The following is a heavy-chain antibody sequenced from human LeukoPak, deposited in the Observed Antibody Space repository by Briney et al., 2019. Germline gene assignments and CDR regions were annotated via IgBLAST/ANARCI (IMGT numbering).Heavy chain of an antibody. CDR1: GGSISSYY. Sequence: SETLSLTCTVSGGSISSYYWSWIRQPPGKGLEWIGYIYYSGSTNYNPSLKSRVTISVDTSKNQFSLKLSSVTAEDTAVYYCAKDHPPTVVTQSPPSDYWGQGTLVTVSS. J-gene: IGHJ4*02. CDR2: IYYSGST. D-gene: IGHD4-23*01. V-gene: IGHV4-59*01. CDR3: AKDHPPTVVTQSPPSDY.